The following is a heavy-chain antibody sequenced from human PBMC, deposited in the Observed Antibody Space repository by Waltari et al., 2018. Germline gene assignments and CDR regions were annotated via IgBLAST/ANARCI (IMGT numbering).Heavy chain of an antibody. CDR1: GGSISSYY. V-gene: IGHV4-59*01. CDR2: IYYSGST. J-gene: IGHJ5*02. Sequence: QVQLQESGPGLVKPSETLSLTCTVSGGSISSYYWSWIRQPPGKGLEWIGYIYYSGSTTYTPSLKSRVTISVDTSKNQFSLKLSSVTAADTAVYYCARETSCSGGSCYSAAWFDPWGQGTLVTVSS. CDR3: ARETSCSGGSCYSAAWFDP. D-gene: IGHD2-15*01.